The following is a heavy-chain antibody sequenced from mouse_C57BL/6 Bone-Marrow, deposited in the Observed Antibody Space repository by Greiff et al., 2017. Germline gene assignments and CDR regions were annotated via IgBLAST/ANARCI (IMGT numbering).Heavy chain of an antibody. D-gene: IGHD1-1*01. Sequence: VQLKESGPGLVKPSQSLSLTCSVTGYSITSGYYWNWIRQFPGNKLEWMGYLSYDGSNNYNPSLKNRISITRDTSKNQFFLKLNSVTTEDTATYYCAREITPYFDYWGQGTTLTVSS. CDR3: AREITPYFDY. CDR1: GYSITSGYY. CDR2: LSYDGSN. V-gene: IGHV3-6*01. J-gene: IGHJ2*01.